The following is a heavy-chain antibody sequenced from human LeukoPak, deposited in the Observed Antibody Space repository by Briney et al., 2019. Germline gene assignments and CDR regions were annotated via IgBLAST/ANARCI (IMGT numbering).Heavy chain of an antibody. V-gene: IGHV3-48*01. CDR2: ISSSNSSI. J-gene: IGHJ4*02. CDR3: ARDQGSGRYPIDY. Sequence: PGGSLRLSCAASGFTFSSYSMNWVRRAPGKGLEWVSYISSSNSSIYYADSVKGRFTISRDNAKNSLSLQMNSLRAEDTAVYYCARDQGSGRYPIDYWGQGTLVTVSS. D-gene: IGHD6-19*01. CDR1: GFTFSSYS.